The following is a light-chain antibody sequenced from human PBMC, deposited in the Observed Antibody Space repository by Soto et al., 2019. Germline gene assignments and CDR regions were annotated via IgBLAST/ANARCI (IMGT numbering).Light chain of an antibody. V-gene: IGKV1-39*01. Sequence: DIPMTQSPSSLSASVGDRVSITCRASESISTFLNWYQQKPGKAPRLLMYASSSLHGGVPSRFSGRGSGTHFTLTISSLQPEDFATYFCQQSYSNPTFGGGTRVDVK. CDR2: ASS. CDR1: ESISTF. CDR3: QQSYSNPT. J-gene: IGKJ4*01.